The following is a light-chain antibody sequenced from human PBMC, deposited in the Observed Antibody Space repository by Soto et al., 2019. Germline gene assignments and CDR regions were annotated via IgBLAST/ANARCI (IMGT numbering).Light chain of an antibody. J-gene: IGKJ1*01. CDR2: AAS. Sequence: DIQMTQSPSSLSASVGDRVTITCRASQGIRNDLGWYQQKPGKAPKRLIYAASSLQSGVPSRFSGSGSGTEFTLTISSVQPDDFASYYCQHYNSYGTFGQGTKVDIK. CDR3: QHYNSYGT. V-gene: IGKV1-17*01. CDR1: QGIRND.